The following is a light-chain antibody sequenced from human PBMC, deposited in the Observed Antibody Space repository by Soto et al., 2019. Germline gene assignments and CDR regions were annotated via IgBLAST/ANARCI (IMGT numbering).Light chain of an antibody. J-gene: IGKJ5*01. CDR3: QQFNDHLLT. CDR2: AAY. Sequence: QGSRCPSSVWACVGHRGSVTCQANQDLNIYLNWYQQQTGKAPKIKMYAAYTLQRRVTSRFRGRRSRQAFTIALPSLQPEALANHYCQQFNDHLLTFGPVTRIEIK. CDR1: QDLNIY. V-gene: IGKV1-33*01.